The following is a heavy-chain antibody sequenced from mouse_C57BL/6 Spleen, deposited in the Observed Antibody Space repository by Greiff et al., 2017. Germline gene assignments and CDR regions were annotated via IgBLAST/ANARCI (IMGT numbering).Heavy chain of an antibody. CDR3: AMGKLGRLYYFDY. CDR1: GFTFSDYG. D-gene: IGHD4-1*01. V-gene: IGHV5-17*01. Sequence: EVQGVESGGGLVKPGGSLKLSCAASGFTFSDYGMHWVRQAPEKGLEWVAYISSGSSTIYNADTVKGRFTISRDNAKNTLFLQMTSLRSEDTAMYYCAMGKLGRLYYFDYWGQGTTLTVSS. J-gene: IGHJ2*01. CDR2: ISSGSSTI.